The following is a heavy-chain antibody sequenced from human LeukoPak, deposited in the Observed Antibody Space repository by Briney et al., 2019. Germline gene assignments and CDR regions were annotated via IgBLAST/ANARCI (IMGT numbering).Heavy chain of an antibody. CDR1: GFTFSSYG. CDR2: ISYDGSNK. V-gene: IGHV3-30*18. CDR3: AKEQYNWNSIFDY. D-gene: IGHD1-7*01. Sequence: PGRSLRLSCAASGFTFSSYGMHWVRQAPGKGLEWVAVISYDGSNKYYADSVKGRFTISRDNSKNTLYLQMNSLRAEDTAVYYCAKEQYNWNSIFDYWGQGTLVTVSS. J-gene: IGHJ4*02.